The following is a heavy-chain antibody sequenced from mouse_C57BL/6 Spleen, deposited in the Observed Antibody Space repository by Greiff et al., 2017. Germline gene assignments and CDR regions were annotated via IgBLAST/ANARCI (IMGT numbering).Heavy chain of an antibody. D-gene: IGHD1-1*01. J-gene: IGHJ2*01. CDR1: GSTFTSYW. CDR2: IYPSDSET. V-gene: IGHV1-61*01. CDR3: AREGTTVVADY. Sequence: QVQLQQPGAELVRPGSSVKLSCKASGSTFTSYWMAWVKPRPGQGLEWIGNIYPSDSETHYNQKFKDKATLTVDKSSSTAYMQLSSLTSEDSAVYYCAREGTTVVADYWGQGTTLTVSS.